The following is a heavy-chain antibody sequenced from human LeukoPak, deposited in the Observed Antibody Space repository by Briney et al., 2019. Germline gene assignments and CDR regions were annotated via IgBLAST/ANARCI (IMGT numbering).Heavy chain of an antibody. J-gene: IGHJ4*02. CDR1: GGSISSGDYY. CDR3: ARSTVTTPIFDY. CDR2: ISLSGGT. V-gene: IGHV4-30-4*01. Sequence: SSETLSLTCTVSGGSISSGDYYWSWIRQPPGQGLEWIGYISLSGGTYYNPSLKRRATISLDTSKNQFSLKLSSVTAADTAVYYCARSTVTTPIFDYWGQGTLVTVSS. D-gene: IGHD4-17*01.